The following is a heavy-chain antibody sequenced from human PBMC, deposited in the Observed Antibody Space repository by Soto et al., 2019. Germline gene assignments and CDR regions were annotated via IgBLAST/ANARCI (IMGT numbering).Heavy chain of an antibody. CDR3: ALSRGEADGLNWFAP. CDR2: INPNSGIT. CDR1: GYRFTSYY. V-gene: IGHV1-46*03. D-gene: IGHD3-10*01. Sequence: ASVKVSCKASGYRFTSYYMHWVRQAPGQGLEWMGIINPNSGITNYAQNFQGRVTMTRDTSTSTVYMELSSLKSEDTAVYYCALSRGEADGLNWFAPRARGSLDPVSS. J-gene: IGHJ5*02.